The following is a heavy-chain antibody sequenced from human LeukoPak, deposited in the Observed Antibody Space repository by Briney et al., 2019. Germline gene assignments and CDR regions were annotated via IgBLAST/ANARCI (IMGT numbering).Heavy chain of an antibody. D-gene: IGHD2-2*01. V-gene: IGHV1-46*01. CDR3: ARGLRDFPAFDS. CDR2: INPSDGST. CDR1: GYTFTSYY. J-gene: IGHJ4*02. Sequence: GASVKVSCKASGYTFTSYYIHLVRQAPGQGFEWMAIINPSDGSTTNSQKFQGRVTMTRDTSISTAYMELRRLRSDDTAVYYCARGLRDFPAFDSWGQGTLVTVSS.